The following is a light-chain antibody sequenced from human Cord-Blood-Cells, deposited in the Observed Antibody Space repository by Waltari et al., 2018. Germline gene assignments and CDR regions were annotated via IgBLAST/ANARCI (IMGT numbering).Light chain of an antibody. V-gene: IGKV3-20*01. Sequence: EIVLTQSPGTLSLSPGERATLSCRASQSVSSSYLAWYQQKPGQAPRLLIYGASSRATGIPDGFSGSGSGTDFTLTISRLEPEDFAVYYCQQYGSSWLTFGGGTKVEIK. CDR1: QSVSSSY. CDR2: GAS. J-gene: IGKJ4*01. CDR3: QQYGSSWLT.